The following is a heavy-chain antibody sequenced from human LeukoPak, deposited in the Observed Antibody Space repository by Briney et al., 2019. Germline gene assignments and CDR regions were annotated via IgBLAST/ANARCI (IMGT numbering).Heavy chain of an antibody. CDR3: GRDEDIPTYPSRIDA. D-gene: IGHD2-21*01. J-gene: IGHJ5*02. Sequence: WASVKVSCKASGYNFFNSGITWVRQAPGQGPEWIGWVSTYTGNTNYAEKLQGRVTMTTYISTDTAYMELRSLISDDTAVYYCGRDEDIPTYPSRIDAWGQGTLVTVSS. CDR1: GYNFFNSG. V-gene: IGHV1-18*01. CDR2: VSTYTGNT.